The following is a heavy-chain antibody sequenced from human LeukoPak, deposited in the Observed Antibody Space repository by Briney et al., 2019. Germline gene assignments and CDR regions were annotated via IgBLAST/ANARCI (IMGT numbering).Heavy chain of an antibody. CDR2: IDPSVGST. J-gene: IGHJ4*02. D-gene: IGHD1-26*01. CDR3: ARNSGSGLDH. Sequence: ASVTVSCKASGCTFTAYYIQWVRQAPGQGLEWMGLIDPSVGSTSNAQKFQGRITMTRDTSTSTVFMELTSLTSEDTAVYYCARNSGSGLDHWGQGALVTVSS. V-gene: IGHV1-46*01. CDR1: GCTFTAYY.